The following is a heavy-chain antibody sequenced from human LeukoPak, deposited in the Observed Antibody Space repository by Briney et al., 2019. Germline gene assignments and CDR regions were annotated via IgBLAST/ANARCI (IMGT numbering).Heavy chain of an antibody. J-gene: IGHJ3*02. V-gene: IGHV1-69*01. Sequence: SVKVSCKASGGTFSSYAISWVRQAPGQGLEWMGGIIPIFGTANYAQKFQGRVTITADESTSTAYMELSSLRSEDTAVYYCARDVAYYYDSSGYYLDAFDIWGQGTMVTVSS. CDR1: GGTFSSYA. CDR2: IIPIFGTA. CDR3: ARDVAYYYDSSGYYLDAFDI. D-gene: IGHD3-22*01.